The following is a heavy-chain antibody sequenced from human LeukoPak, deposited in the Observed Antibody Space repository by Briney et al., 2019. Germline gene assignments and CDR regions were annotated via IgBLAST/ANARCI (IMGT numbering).Heavy chain of an antibody. CDR1: GGSISSYH. J-gene: IGHJ1*01. CDR2: ISYSGSA. CDR3: ARLGLYDARGYYYV. D-gene: IGHD3-22*01. V-gene: IGHV4-59*08. Sequence: SETLSLTCSVSGGSISSYHWSWIRQPPGRGLEWIGYISYSGSANYNPSLKRRVAILGDTSKNQCSLKLTSVTAADTAVYYCARLGLYDARGYYYVWGQGTLVTVSS.